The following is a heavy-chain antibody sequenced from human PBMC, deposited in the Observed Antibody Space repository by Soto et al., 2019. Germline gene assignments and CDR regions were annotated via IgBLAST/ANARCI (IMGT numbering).Heavy chain of an antibody. V-gene: IGHV4-59*01. D-gene: IGHD4-4*01. CDR3: ARVPISDNNYKVYYYYYMDV. CDR2: IYYSGST. Sequence: SETLSLTCTVSGGSISRYYWSWIRQPPGKGLEWIGYIYYSGSTNYNPSLKSRVTISVDTSKNQFSLKLSSVTAADTAVYYCARVPISDNNYKVYYYYYMDVWGKGTTVTVSS. CDR1: GGSISRYY. J-gene: IGHJ6*03.